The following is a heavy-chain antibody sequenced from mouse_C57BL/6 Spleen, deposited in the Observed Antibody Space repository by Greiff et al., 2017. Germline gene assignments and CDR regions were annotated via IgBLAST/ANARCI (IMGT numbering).Heavy chain of an antibody. J-gene: IGHJ1*03. CDR1: GFTFTAYY. D-gene: IGHD4-1*01. CDR2: IRNKANGYNT. CDR3: ASSGSWYYDV. V-gene: IGHV7-3*01. Sequence: DVMLVESGGGLVQPGGSLSLSCAASGFTFTAYYMSWVRQPPGKALEWLGFIRNKANGYNTEYSASVKGRFTISRDNAQSILYLHMNALRAEDSATYYCASSGSWYYDVWGTGTTVTVAS.